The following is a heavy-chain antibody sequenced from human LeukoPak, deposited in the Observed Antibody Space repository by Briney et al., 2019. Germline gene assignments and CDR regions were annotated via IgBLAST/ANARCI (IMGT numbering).Heavy chain of an antibody. Sequence: SETLSLTCAVYGGSFSGYYWSWIRQPPGKGLEWIGEINHSGSTNYNPSLKSRVTISLDKSKNQVSLKLNSVTAADTAVYYCARALGAFDIWGQGTMVTVSS. V-gene: IGHV4-34*01. CDR2: INHSGST. CDR1: GGSFSGYY. CDR3: ARALGAFDI. J-gene: IGHJ3*02.